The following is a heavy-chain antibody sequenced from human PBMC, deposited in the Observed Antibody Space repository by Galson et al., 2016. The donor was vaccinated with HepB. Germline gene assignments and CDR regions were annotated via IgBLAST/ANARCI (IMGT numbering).Heavy chain of an antibody. Sequence: TLSLTCTVSGGSISSGSYYWSWIRQPAGKGLEWIGRIYTSGRINNNPSLKSRVSISVDTSKNQFSLRLISVTAADTAVYYCVRERGDSSYYDFSYYMDVWGKGTTVTVSS. D-gene: IGHD3-3*01. CDR2: IYTSGRI. J-gene: IGHJ6*03. CDR1: GGSISSGSYY. V-gene: IGHV4-61*02. CDR3: VRERGDSSYYDFSYYMDV.